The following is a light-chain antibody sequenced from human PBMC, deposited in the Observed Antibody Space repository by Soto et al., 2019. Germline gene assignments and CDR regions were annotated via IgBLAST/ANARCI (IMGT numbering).Light chain of an antibody. CDR2: GAS. V-gene: IGKV3D-15*01. J-gene: IGKJ1*01. Sequence: EIVMTQSPATLSVSPGERATLSCRASQSVSSNLAWYQQKPGQAPRLLIYGASSRATGIPDRFSGSGSGTDFTLTISRLEPEDFAVYYCQQYNDNWPTFGQGTKVDIK. CDR3: QQYNDNWPT. CDR1: QSVSSN.